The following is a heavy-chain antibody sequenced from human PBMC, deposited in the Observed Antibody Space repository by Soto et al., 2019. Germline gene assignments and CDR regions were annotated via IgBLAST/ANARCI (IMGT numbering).Heavy chain of an antibody. D-gene: IGHD2-21*01. CDR3: ARSSRLRPLYWYFDL. J-gene: IGHJ2*01. V-gene: IGHV1-69*13. CDR1: GGTFSSYA. Sequence: SVKVSCKASGGTFSSYAISWVRQAPGQGLEWMGGIIPIFGTANYAQKFQGRVTITADESTSTAYMELSSLRSEDTAVYYCARSSRLRPLYWYFDLWGRGTLVTVSS. CDR2: IIPIFGTA.